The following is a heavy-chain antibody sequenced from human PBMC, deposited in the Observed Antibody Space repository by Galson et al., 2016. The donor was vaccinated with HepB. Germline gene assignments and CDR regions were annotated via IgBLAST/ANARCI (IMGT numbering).Heavy chain of an antibody. V-gene: IGHV4-39*01. CDR1: GASIISDSYN. Sequence: ETLSLTCTVSGASIISDSYNWGWIRQPPGKGLEWIATIYHTGRSYYSPSLQSRITISVDTSKNQFSLSLRSVTTADTATYYCARHPTGYPNWFDSWGQGALVAASS. CDR2: IYHTGRS. D-gene: IGHD3-9*01. J-gene: IGHJ5*01. CDR3: ARHPTGYPNWFDS.